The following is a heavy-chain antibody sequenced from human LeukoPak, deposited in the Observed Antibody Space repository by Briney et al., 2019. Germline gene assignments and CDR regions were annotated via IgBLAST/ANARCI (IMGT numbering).Heavy chain of an antibody. V-gene: IGHV3-30*04. CDR3: ARDRMVRGVILHDY. CDR2: ISYDGSNK. J-gene: IGHJ4*02. CDR1: GFTFSSYA. D-gene: IGHD3-10*01. Sequence: GGSLRLSCAASGFTFSSYAMHWVRQAPGKGLEWVAVISYDGSNKYYADSVKGRFTISRDNSKNTLYLQINSRRVEAPAAYHCARDRMVRGVILHDYWGQGNLVTVSS.